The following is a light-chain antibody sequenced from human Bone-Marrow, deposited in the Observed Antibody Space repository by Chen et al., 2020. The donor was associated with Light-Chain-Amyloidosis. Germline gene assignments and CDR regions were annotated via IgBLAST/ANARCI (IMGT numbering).Light chain of an antibody. CDR1: SGSIAPNY. CDR3: QSYQGSSQGV. V-gene: IGLV6-57*01. CDR2: EDD. J-gene: IGLJ3*02. Sequence: NFMLTQPHSVSESPGKTVIISFTRSSGSIAPNYVQWYQQRPGSSPTTVLYEDDQRPSGVPDRFSGSIDRSSNSASLTISGLKTEDEADYYCQSYQGSSQGVFGGGTKLTVL.